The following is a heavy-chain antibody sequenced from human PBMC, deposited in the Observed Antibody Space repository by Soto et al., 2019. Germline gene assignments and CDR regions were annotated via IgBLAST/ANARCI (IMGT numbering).Heavy chain of an antibody. CDR2: INPNSGGT. D-gene: IGHD3-22*01. CDR3: ARVGSPDSSGLYGEYFDY. CDR1: GYTLTGYY. V-gene: IGHV1-2*02. J-gene: IGHJ4*02. Sequence: ASVKVSCKASGYTLTGYYMHWVRQAPGQGLEWMGWINPNSGGTNYAQKFQGRVTMTRDTSISTAYMELSRLRSDDTAVYYCARVGSPDSSGLYGEYFDYWGQGTLVTVSS.